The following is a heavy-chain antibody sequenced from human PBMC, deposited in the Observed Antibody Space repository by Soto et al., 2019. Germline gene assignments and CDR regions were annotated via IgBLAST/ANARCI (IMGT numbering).Heavy chain of an antibody. CDR2: IKSKTDGVTT. Sequence: GGSLRLSCAASGFTFSNAWMSWVRQAPGKGLEWVGRIKSKTDGVTTDYAVSMKSTFTISRDDTKNTMDRQMTILKTEDTAVEYRTTDGRDYGDYDDGFDIWGQGTMVTVSS. D-gene: IGHD4-17*01. V-gene: IGHV3-15*01. CDR1: GFTFSNAW. J-gene: IGHJ3*02. CDR3: TTDGRDYGDYDDGFDI.